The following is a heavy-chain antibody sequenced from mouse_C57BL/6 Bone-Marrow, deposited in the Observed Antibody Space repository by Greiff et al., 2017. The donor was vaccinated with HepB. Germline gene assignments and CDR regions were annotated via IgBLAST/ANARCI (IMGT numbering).Heavy chain of an antibody. J-gene: IGHJ2*01. CDR2: IDPSDSYT. Sequence: QVQLKQPGAELVKPGASVKLSCKASGYTFTSYWMQWVKQRPGQGLEWIGEIDPSDSYTNYNQKFKGKATFTVDTSSSTAYMQLSSLTSEDSAVYYCARGGNWDLDYWGQGTTLTVSS. V-gene: IGHV1-50*01. CDR1: GYTFTSYW. D-gene: IGHD4-1*01. CDR3: ARGGNWDLDY.